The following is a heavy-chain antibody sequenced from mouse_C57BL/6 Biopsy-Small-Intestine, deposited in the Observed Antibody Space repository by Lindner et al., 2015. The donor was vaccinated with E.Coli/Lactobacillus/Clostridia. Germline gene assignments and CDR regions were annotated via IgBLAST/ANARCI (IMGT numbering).Heavy chain of an antibody. Sequence: VQLQESGPELVKFGASVKTSCKASGYSFTGYYMNWVKQSPEKSLEWIGEINPTTGGTSYNQKFKAKATVTVDKSSSTAYMQLKSLTSEDSAVYYCARSYYDNLDYWGQGTTLTVSS. CDR1: GYSFTGYY. D-gene: IGHD2-10*01. CDR2: INPTTGGT. CDR3: ARSYYDNLDY. V-gene: IGHV1-42*01. J-gene: IGHJ2*01.